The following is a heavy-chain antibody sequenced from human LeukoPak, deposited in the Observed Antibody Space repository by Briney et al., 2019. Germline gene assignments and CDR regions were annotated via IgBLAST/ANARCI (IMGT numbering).Heavy chain of an antibody. CDR1: GFTFSSYG. Sequence: PGGSLRLSCAASGFTFSSYGMHWVRQAPGKGLEWVAVISYDGSNKYYADSVKGRFTISRDNSKNTLYLQMNSLRAEGTAVYYCAKDSYDSSGYYQTDYWGQGTLVTVSS. CDR2: ISYDGSNK. D-gene: IGHD3-22*01. CDR3: AKDSYDSSGYYQTDY. V-gene: IGHV3-30*18. J-gene: IGHJ4*02.